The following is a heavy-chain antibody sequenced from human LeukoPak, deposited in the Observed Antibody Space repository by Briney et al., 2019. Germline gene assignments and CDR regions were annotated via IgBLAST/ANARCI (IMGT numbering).Heavy chain of an antibody. CDR3: ARGSGYDSSYHYYYMDV. D-gene: IGHD5-12*01. CDR2: IYSSGST. CDR1: SGSIGSYY. V-gene: IGHV4-4*07. J-gene: IGHJ6*03. Sequence: SETLSLTCTVSSGSIGSYYWSWIRQPAGKGLEWIGRIYSSGSTDYNPSLKSRVTMSVDTSKNQFSLKLSSVTAADTAVYYCARGSGYDSSYHYYYMDVWGKGTTVTVSS.